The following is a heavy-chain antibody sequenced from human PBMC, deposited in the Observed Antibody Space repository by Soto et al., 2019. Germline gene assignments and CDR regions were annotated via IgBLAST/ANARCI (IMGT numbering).Heavy chain of an antibody. V-gene: IGHV1-2*04. Sequence: ASVKVSCKASGYTFTGYYMHWVRQAPGQGLEWMGWINPNSGGTNYAQKFQGWVTMTRDTSISTAYMELSRLRSDDTAVYYCARAKGVDIATNYDYWGQGTLVTVSS. CDR3: ARAKGVDIATNYDY. CDR1: GYTFTGYY. D-gene: IGHD5-18*01. J-gene: IGHJ4*02. CDR2: INPNSGGT.